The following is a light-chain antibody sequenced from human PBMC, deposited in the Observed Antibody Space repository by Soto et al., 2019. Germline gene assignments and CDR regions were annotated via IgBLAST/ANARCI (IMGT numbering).Light chain of an antibody. CDR2: GAS. J-gene: IGKJ1*01. CDR3: QQYGSSPVT. V-gene: IGKV3-20*01. CDR1: QSVSSSY. Sequence: EIVLTQSPGTLSLSPGERATLSCRASQSVSSSYLAWYQQKPGQAPRLLIFGASNRANGIPDRFSGSGSGTDFTLTISRLEPEDFAVYYCQQYGSSPVTFGQGTKVEIK.